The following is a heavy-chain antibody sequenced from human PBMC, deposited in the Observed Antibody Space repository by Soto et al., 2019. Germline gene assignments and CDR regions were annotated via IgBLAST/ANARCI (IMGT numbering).Heavy chain of an antibody. J-gene: IGHJ6*02. V-gene: IGHV3-23*01. CDR1: GFTFGSYA. Sequence: GSLRLSCAASGFTFGSYAMSWVRQAAGKGLEWVSAITGSGGSTYYADSVKGRFAISRDNSKDTLYLQMNSLRAEDTAVYYCARTGTSYYYYYYGMDVWGQGTTVTVS. CDR3: ARTGTSYYYYYYGMDV. D-gene: IGHD1-1*01. CDR2: ITGSGGST.